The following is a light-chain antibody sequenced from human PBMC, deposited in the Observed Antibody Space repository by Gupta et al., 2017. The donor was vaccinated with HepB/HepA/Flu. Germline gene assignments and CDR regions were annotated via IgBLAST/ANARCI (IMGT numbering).Light chain of an antibody. J-gene: IGKJ1*01. V-gene: IGKV1-39*01. Sequence: DIQMTQSPSSLSASVGDRVTITCRASQSVNRYLYWYQQKPGKAPNLLIYAASSLQSGVPSRFSGSGSVTDFTLTISRLQTEDFATYYCQQRDSTPWTFGQWTKVEIK. CDR1: QSVNRY. CDR3: QQRDSTPWT. CDR2: AAS.